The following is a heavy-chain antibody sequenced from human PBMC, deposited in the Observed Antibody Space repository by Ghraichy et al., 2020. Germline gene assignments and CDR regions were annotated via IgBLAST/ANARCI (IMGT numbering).Heavy chain of an antibody. D-gene: IGHD5-24*01. V-gene: IGHV1-18*01. CDR3: ARDLRRWLQNPSDY. Sequence: ASVKVSCKASGYTFTSYGISWVRQAPGQGLEWMGWISAYNGNTNYAQKLQGRVTMTTDTSTSTAYMELRSLRSDDTAVYYCARDLRRWLQNPSDYWGQGTLVTVSS. CDR2: ISAYNGNT. J-gene: IGHJ4*02. CDR1: GYTFTSYG.